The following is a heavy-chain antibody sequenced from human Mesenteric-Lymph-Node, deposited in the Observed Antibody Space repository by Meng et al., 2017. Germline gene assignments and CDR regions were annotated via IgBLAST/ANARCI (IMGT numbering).Heavy chain of an antibody. CDR1: GGSFSGYY. J-gene: IGHJ4*02. CDR3: ARVPYCSGGSCYPVDY. CDR2: INHSGST. V-gene: IGHV4-34*01. D-gene: IGHD2-15*01. Sequence: SETLSLTCAVYGGSFSGYYWSWIRQPPGKGLEWIGEINHSGSTNYNPSLKSRVTISVDTSKNQFSLKLSSVTAADTAVYYCARVPYCSGGSCYPVDYWGQGTLVTVSS.